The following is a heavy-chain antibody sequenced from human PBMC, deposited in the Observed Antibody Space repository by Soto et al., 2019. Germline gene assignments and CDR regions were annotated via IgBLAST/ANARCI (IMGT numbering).Heavy chain of an antibody. Sequence: SGPTLVNPTQTLTLTCTFSGFSLSTSGMCVSWIRQPPGKALEWLALIDWDDDKYYSTSLKTRLTISKDTSKNQVVLTMANMDPVDTATYYCARIRDYTYYYYGMDVWGQGTTVTVSS. V-gene: IGHV2-70*01. CDR1: GFSLSTSGMC. CDR2: IDWDDDK. D-gene: IGHD4-17*01. CDR3: ARIRDYTYYYYGMDV. J-gene: IGHJ6*02.